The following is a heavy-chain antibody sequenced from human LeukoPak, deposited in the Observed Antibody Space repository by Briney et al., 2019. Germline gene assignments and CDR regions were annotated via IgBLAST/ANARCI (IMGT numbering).Heavy chain of an antibody. CDR2: ISAYNGNT. Sequence: GASVKVSCKASGYTFTSYGISWVRQAPGQGLEWMGWISAYNGNTNYAQKLQGRVTMTTDTSTSTTYMELRSLRSDDTAVYYCARAGLGDSSGYSDYWGQGTLVTVSS. CDR3: ARAGLGDSSGYSDY. J-gene: IGHJ4*02. CDR1: GYTFTSYG. D-gene: IGHD3-22*01. V-gene: IGHV1-18*01.